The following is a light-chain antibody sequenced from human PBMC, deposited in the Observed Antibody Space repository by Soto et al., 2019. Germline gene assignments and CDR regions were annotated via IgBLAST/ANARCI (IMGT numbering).Light chain of an antibody. CDR3: HYYSAVWT. CDR1: QNIRSL. CDR2: DAS. Sequence: DIQMTQSPSSLSASVGDSVTITCRASQNIRSLLAWYQRKPGKAPKVLIYDASSLESGVPSRFSGSGSGTHFILTISSLQPDDFATYYCHYYSAVWTFGQGTKVDI. V-gene: IGKV1-5*01. J-gene: IGKJ1*01.